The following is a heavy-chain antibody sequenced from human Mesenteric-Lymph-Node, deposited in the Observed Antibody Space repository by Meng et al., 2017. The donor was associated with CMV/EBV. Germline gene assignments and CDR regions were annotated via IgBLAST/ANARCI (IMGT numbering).Heavy chain of an antibody. Sequence: GGSLRLSCTASGFTFRKYAMSWVRQAPGKGLEWLSAISGDTTYYADSVKGRFTISRDNAKNSLYLQMNSLRAEDTAVYYCARDLDGVAAAAGSFDYWGQGTLVTVSS. CDR3: ARDLDGVAAAAGSFDY. CDR2: ISGDTT. J-gene: IGHJ4*02. CDR1: GFTFRKYA. D-gene: IGHD6-13*01. V-gene: IGHV3-69-1*01.